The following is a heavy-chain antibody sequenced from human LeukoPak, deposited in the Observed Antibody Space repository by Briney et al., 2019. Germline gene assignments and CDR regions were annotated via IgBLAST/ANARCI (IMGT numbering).Heavy chain of an antibody. D-gene: IGHD2-15*01. CDR3: VRDHPGIGIDY. Sequence: PGGSLRLSCAASGFTFRSYWMHWVRQAPGKGLVWVSHINTDGSSTSYADPVKGRFTISRDNAKTTLYLQMNSLRAEDTAVYYCVRDHPGIGIDYWGQGTLVTVSS. V-gene: IGHV3-74*01. J-gene: IGHJ4*02. CDR1: GFTFRSYW. CDR2: INTDGSST.